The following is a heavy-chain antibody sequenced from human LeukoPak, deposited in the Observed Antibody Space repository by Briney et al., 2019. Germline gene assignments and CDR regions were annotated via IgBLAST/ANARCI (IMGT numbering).Heavy chain of an antibody. CDR3: AKDLGDYNAPGGY. J-gene: IGHJ4*02. CDR2: ISGSGGST. CDR1: GFTFSSSA. Sequence: PGGSLRLSCAASGFTFSSSAMSWVRQAPGKALEWVSVISGSGGSTYYADSVKGRFTISRDNSKNTLYLQMNSLRAEDTAVYYCAKDLGDYNAPGGYWGQGTLVTVSS. D-gene: IGHD3-9*01. V-gene: IGHV3-23*01.